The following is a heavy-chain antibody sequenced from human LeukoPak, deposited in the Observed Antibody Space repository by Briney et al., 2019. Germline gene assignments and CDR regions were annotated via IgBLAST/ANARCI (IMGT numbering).Heavy chain of an antibody. Sequence: SETLSLTCTVSGGSISSSSYYWGWIRQPPGKGLEWIGSIYYSGSTYYNPSLKSRVTISVDTSKNQFSLKLSSVTAADTAVYYCARGSRGRSSIAVAGTFDYWGQGTLVTVSS. CDR1: GGSISSSSYY. D-gene: IGHD6-19*01. CDR2: IYYSGST. CDR3: ARGSRGRSSIAVAGTFDY. V-gene: IGHV4-39*07. J-gene: IGHJ4*02.